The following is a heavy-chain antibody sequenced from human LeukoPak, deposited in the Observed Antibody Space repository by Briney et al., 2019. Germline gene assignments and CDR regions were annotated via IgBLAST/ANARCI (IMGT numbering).Heavy chain of an antibody. CDR1: GFTVSSNY. D-gene: IGHD3-10*01. V-gene: IGHV3-53*04. Sequence: GGSLRLSCAASGFTVSSNYMSWVRQAPGKGLEWVSVIYSGGSTYYADSVKGRFTISRHNSKNTLYLQMNSLRAEDTAVYYCAKRPRGNYLDPFDYWGQGTLVTVSS. CDR3: AKRPRGNYLDPFDY. J-gene: IGHJ4*02. CDR2: IYSGGST.